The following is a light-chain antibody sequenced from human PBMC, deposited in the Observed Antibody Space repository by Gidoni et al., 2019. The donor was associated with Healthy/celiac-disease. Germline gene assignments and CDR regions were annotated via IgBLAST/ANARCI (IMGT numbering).Light chain of an antibody. Sequence: QSALTQPASVSGSPGQSITIPCTGTSSDVGGYNYVSWYQQHPGKAPKLMIYDVSNRPSGVSNRFSGSKSGSTAALTISGLQAEDEADYYCSSYTSSSTLLFGGGTKLTVL. CDR2: DVS. CDR1: SSDVGGYNY. CDR3: SSYTSSSTLL. J-gene: IGLJ2*01. V-gene: IGLV2-14*01.